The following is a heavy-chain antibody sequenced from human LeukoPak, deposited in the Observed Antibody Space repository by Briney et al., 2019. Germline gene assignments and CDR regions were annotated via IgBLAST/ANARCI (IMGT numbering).Heavy chain of an antibody. Sequence: PGGSLRLSCAASGFTVSSNYMSWVRQAPGKGLEWVSAIYSGGSTYYADSVKGRFTISRDNSRNTLYLQMNSLRAEDTAVYYCATGTYGDYLDYWGQGTLVTVSS. D-gene: IGHD4-17*01. CDR2: IYSGGST. CDR3: ATGTYGDYLDY. V-gene: IGHV3-66*02. CDR1: GFTVSSNY. J-gene: IGHJ4*02.